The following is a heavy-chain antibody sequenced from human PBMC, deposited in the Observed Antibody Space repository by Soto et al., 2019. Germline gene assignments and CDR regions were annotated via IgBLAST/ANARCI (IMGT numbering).Heavy chain of an antibody. Sequence: PSETLSLTCTVSGGSISSGGYYWSWIRQHPGKGLEWIGYIYYSGSTYYNPSLKSRVTISVDTSKNQFSLKLSSVTAADTAVYYCARVNAKYYYDSSGYYYDYWGQGTLVTVSS. CDR2: IYYSGST. D-gene: IGHD3-22*01. V-gene: IGHV4-31*03. J-gene: IGHJ4*02. CDR3: ARVNAKYYYDSSGYYYDY. CDR1: GGSISSGGYY.